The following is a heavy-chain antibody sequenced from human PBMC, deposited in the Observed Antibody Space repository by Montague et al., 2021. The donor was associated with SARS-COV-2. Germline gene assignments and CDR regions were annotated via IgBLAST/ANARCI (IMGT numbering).Heavy chain of an antibody. Sequence: SETLSLTCAVYGGSSSGYYWSWIRQPPGKGLEWIGEINHGESTKYSPSLKSRLTISADTSKNQFSLKLTSVAAADTAVYYCARLRDGVVPSPILGVGPYYSYYYMDVWGRGTTVTVSS. J-gene: IGHJ6*03. CDR3: ARLRDGVVPSPILGVGPYYSYYYMDV. CDR1: GGSSSGYY. CDR2: INHGEST. D-gene: IGHD3-10*01. V-gene: IGHV4-34*01.